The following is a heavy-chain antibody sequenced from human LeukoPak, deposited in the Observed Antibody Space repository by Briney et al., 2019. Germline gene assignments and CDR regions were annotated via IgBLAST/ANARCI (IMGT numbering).Heavy chain of an antibody. CDR2: ISWNSGFI. J-gene: IGHJ4*02. Sequence: GRSLRLSCAASGFTFDDYAMHWVRQAPGKGLEWVSGISWNSGFIGYADSVKGRLTIPRDNAKNSLYLQMNSLRAEDMALYYCAKGLYGSGSYPDYWGQGTLVTVSS. V-gene: IGHV3-9*03. CDR1: GFTFDDYA. CDR3: AKGLYGSGSYPDY. D-gene: IGHD3-10*01.